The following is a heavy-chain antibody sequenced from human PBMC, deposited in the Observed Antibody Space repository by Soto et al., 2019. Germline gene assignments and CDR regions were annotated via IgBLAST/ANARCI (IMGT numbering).Heavy chain of an antibody. V-gene: IGHV3-30-3*01. CDR2: ISYDGSNK. Sequence: QVQLVESGGGVVQPGRSLRLSCAASGFTFSSYAMRWVRQAPGKGLVWVAVISYDGSNKYYADSVKGRFTISRDNSKNTLYLQMNSLRADDTAVYYCARVVEGYSSSWVDYWGQGTLVTVSS. CDR1: GFTFSSYA. J-gene: IGHJ4*02. CDR3: ARVVEGYSSSWVDY. D-gene: IGHD6-13*01.